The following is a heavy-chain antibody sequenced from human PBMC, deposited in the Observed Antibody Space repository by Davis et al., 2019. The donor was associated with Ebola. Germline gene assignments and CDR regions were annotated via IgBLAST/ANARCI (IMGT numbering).Heavy chain of an antibody. CDR3: AIAAAGTVRFDP. D-gene: IGHD6-13*01. Sequence: AASVKVSCKASEYSFTSYDINWVRQAPGQGLEWMGWISAYNGNTNYAQKLQGRVTMTTDTSTSTAYMELRSLRSDDTAVYYCAIAAAGTVRFDPWGQGTLVTVSS. CDR1: EYSFTSYD. CDR2: ISAYNGNT. V-gene: IGHV1-18*01. J-gene: IGHJ5*02.